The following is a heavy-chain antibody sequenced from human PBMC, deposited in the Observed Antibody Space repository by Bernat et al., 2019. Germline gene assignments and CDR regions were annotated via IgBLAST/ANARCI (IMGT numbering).Heavy chain of an antibody. CDR2: LNWSGGTT. CDR3: ASSPLSSSSFVDY. D-gene: IGHD6-6*01. Sequence: EVQLAESGGGVVRPGGSLRLSCAASGFTFDDHGMSWVRQAPGKGLEWVSGLNWSGGTTGYAHSVKGRFTISRDNAKNSLYLQMNSLRAEDTAFYYCASSPLSSSSFVDYWGQGTLVTVSS. V-gene: IGHV3-20*04. CDR1: GFTFDDHG. J-gene: IGHJ4*02.